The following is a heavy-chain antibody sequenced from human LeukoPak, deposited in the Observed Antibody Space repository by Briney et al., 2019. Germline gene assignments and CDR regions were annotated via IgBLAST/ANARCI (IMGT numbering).Heavy chain of an antibody. CDR1: GGSISSYY. CDR3: ARHGDYYDSSGYYYNWFDP. V-gene: IGHV4-59*08. CDR2: MYSSRST. J-gene: IGHJ5*02. D-gene: IGHD3-22*01. Sequence: PSETLSLTCTVSGGSISSYYWSWIRQPPGKGLEWIGYMYSSRSTNYNPSLKSRVTISVDTSKNQFSLKLSSVTAADTAVYYCARHGDYYDSSGYYYNWFDPWGQGTLVTVSS.